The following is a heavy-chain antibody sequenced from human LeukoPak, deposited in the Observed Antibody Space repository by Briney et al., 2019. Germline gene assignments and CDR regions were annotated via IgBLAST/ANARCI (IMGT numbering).Heavy chain of an antibody. CDR1: GYTFTDYY. D-gene: IGHD5-12*01. CDR3: ARGVAKYRLDFHP. J-gene: IGHJ5*02. CDR2: INPNSGGT. Sequence: ASVKVSCKAFGYTFTDYYIHWVRQAAGQGLEWMGWINPNSGGTNYAQRFQGRVTMTRDTSIGTAYMELTSLRSDDTAVYYCARGVAKYRLDFHPWGQGTLVTVSS. V-gene: IGHV1-2*02.